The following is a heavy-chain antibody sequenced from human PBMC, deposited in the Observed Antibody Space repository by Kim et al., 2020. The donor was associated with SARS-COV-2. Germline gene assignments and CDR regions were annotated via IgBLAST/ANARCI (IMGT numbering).Heavy chain of an antibody. D-gene: IGHD3-22*01. CDR2: LSGDGGGT. V-gene: IGHV3-64D*06. J-gene: IGHJ1*01. CDR1: GFTFSIYA. Sequence: GGSLRLSCSASGFTFSIYAMFWVRQAPGKGLEYVSGLSGDGGGTYYADSVKDRFTISRDNSKNTLYLQMSGLRVEDTAVYYSVKGVGVVWPFQHWGQGTL. CDR3: VKGVGVVWPFQH.